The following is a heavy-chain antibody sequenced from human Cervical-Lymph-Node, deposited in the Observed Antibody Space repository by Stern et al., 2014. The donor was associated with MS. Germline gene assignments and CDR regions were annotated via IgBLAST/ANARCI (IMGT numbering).Heavy chain of an antibody. Sequence: EDQLVESGGGLVQPGGSLKLSCAASGILFSGASMHWVRQPSGQGLEWIGRIRSKTNAYTATYTASVKGRFTISRDDSKNTAYLQMNSLKTEDTAVYYCVSDGSGWRNWGQGTLVTVSS. D-gene: IGHD3-10*01. J-gene: IGHJ4*02. CDR2: IRSKTNAYTA. V-gene: IGHV3-73*01. CDR3: VSDGSGWRN. CDR1: GILFSGAS.